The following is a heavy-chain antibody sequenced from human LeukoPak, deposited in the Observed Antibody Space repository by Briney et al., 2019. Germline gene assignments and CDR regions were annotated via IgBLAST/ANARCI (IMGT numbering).Heavy chain of an antibody. CDR3: ARYYGYYYYYMDV. V-gene: IGHV3-30*03. D-gene: IGHD4-17*01. J-gene: IGHJ6*03. CDR1: GFTFSSYG. Sequence: GGSLRLSCAASGFTFSSYGMHWVRQAPGKGLEWVAVISYDGSNKYYADSVKGRFTISRDNSKNTLYLQMNSLRAEDTAVYYCARYYGYYYYYMDVWGKGTTVTISS. CDR2: ISYDGSNK.